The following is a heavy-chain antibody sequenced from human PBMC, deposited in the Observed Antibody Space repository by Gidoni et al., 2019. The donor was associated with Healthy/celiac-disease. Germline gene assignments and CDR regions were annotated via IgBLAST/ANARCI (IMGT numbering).Heavy chain of an antibody. D-gene: IGHD3-10*01. V-gene: IGHV1-3*01. CDR3: ARGRGILWFGELFYY. CDR2: INAGNGNT. J-gene: IGHJ4*02. Sequence: QVQLVQSGAEVKKPGASVKVSCKASGYTFTSYAMHWVRQAPGQRLEWMGWINAGNGNTKYSQKFQGRVTITRDTSASTAYMELSSLRSEDTAVYYCARGRGILWFGELFYYWGQGTLVTVSS. CDR1: GYTFTSYA.